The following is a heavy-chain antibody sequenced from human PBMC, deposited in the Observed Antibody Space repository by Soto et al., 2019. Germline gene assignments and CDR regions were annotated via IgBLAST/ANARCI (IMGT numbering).Heavy chain of an antibody. J-gene: IGHJ4*02. Sequence: EVQLVESGGGLVQPGGSLRLSCAVSGFVFSDHYMDWVRQAPGKGLEWVGRTRNRARSYIKAYSAFVKGRFTISRDDSKNLLNRQMTGLKSEETAMCYGVRRQQGAADYWGQGTLVTVSS. D-gene: IGHD2-15*01. CDR3: VRRQQGAADY. V-gene: IGHV3-72*01. CDR1: GFVFSDHY. CDR2: TRNRARSYIK.